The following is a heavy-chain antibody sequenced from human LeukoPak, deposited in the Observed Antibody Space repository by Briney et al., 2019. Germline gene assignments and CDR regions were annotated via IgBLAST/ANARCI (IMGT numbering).Heavy chain of an antibody. CDR3: VKSTFYYDSSGDNWFDP. CDR1: GFSFSNYD. D-gene: IGHD3-22*01. J-gene: IGHJ5*02. CDR2: ISGNGGTT. V-gene: IGHV3-64D*09. Sequence: GGSLSLSCSASGFSFSNYDMHWVRQAPGKGLEYVSAISGNGGTTYYADSVKGRFTVSRDNSKNTLYLQMSSLRAEDTAVYYCVKSTFYYDSSGDNWFDPWGQGTLVTVSS.